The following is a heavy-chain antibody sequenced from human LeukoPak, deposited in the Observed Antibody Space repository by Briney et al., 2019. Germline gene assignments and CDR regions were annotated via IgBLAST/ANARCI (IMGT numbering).Heavy chain of an antibody. D-gene: IGHD5-12*01. Sequence: GSSVKVSCKASGGTFSSYAISWVRQAPGQGLEWMGRIIPILGIANHAQKFQGRVTITADKSTSTAYMELSSLRSEDTAVYYCARRSRSGYEDSWGQGTLVTVSS. V-gene: IGHV1-69*04. CDR1: GGTFSSYA. J-gene: IGHJ4*02. CDR2: IIPILGIA. CDR3: ARRSRSGYEDS.